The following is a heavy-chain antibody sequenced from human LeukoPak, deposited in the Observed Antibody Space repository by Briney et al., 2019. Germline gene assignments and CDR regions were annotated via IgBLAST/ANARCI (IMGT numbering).Heavy chain of an antibody. V-gene: IGHV4-30-4*01. D-gene: IGHD3-22*01. CDR3: ATYDSLFDY. CDR2: IYYTGST. CDR1: GGSISSGDYY. J-gene: IGHJ4*02. Sequence: ASQTLSLTCTVSGGSISSGDYYWSWIRQPPGKGLEWIGYIYYTGSTNYNPSLKSRVAISVDTSKNQFSLKLTSVTAADTAVYHCATYDSLFDYWGQGILVTVSS.